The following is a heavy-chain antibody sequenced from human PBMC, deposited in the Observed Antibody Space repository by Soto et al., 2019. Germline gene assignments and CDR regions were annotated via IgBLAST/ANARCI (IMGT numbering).Heavy chain of an antibody. CDR2: ISGSGSTI. Sequence: QVQVVESGGGLVKPGGSLRLSCAASGFTFSDFFMSWVRQAPGKGLEWIAYISGSGSTIRYADSVKGRFTISRDNAKNSVSLKMNSLRAEDTAVYSCARAGSGYDCSGGKCYYFDYWGLGTLVTVSS. D-gene: IGHD2-15*01. J-gene: IGHJ4*02. CDR3: ARAGSGYDCSGGKCYYFDY. CDR1: GFTFSDFF. V-gene: IGHV3-11*01.